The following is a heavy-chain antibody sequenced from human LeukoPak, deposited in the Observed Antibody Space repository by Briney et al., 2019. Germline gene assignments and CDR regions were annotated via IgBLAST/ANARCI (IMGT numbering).Heavy chain of an antibody. D-gene: IGHD3-10*01. CDR1: GCHFGDYN. J-gene: IGHJ4*02. V-gene: IGHV3-49*04. CDR2: IRAKTHDGTA. Sequence: GVLRPSCSASGCHFGDYNMNWVRQAPAKGLEGVGYIRAKTHDGTADYAASVKGRFTISRDDSKSIAYLQMTGLDSEDTAVYYCTRGQLHPYGPEFDFWGQGTLVTVSS. CDR3: TRGQLHPYGPEFDF.